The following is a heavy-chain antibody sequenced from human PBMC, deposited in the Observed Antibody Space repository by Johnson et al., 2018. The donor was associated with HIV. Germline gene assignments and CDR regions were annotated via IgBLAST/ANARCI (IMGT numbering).Heavy chain of an antibody. J-gene: IGHJ3*02. CDR1: GFTFRNYG. CDR3: AKVGIGPGDAFDI. Sequence: QVQLVESGGGVVQPGGSLRLSCAASGFTFRNYGMHWVRQAPGKGLEWVAVISYDGSNKYNADSVKGRFTISRDNSKNTLYLQINSLRAKDTAVYYCAKVGIGPGDAFDIWGQGTMVTVSS. CDR2: ISYDGSNK. V-gene: IGHV3-30*19. D-gene: IGHD6-13*01.